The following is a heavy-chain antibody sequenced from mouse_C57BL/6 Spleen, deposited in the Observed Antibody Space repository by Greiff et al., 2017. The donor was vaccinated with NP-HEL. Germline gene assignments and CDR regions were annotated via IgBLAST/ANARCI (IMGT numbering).Heavy chain of an antibody. D-gene: IGHD4-1*01. Sequence: QVQLQQSGAELVRPGPSVKVSCKASGYAFTNYLIEWVKQRPGQGLEWIGVINPGSGGTNYNEKFKGKATLTADKSSSTAYMQLSSLTSEDSAVYVCARLGGDYFDYWGQGTTLTVSS. J-gene: IGHJ2*01. CDR1: GYAFTNYL. CDR3: ARLGGDYFDY. CDR2: INPGSGGT. V-gene: IGHV1-54*01.